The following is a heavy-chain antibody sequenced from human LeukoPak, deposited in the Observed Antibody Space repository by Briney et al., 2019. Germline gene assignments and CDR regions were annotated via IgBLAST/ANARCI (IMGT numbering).Heavy chain of an antibody. CDR3: TKDYLSVYCGGDCYSQLDY. D-gene: IGHD2-21*02. CDR1: GFTFSNYG. J-gene: IGHJ4*02. V-gene: IGHV3-30*02. Sequence: GGSLRLSCAASGFTFSNYGMHWVRQTPGKGLEWVAFIRFDGGNKYFADSVKGRFTISRDNSKNTLYLQMNSLRAEDTAVYYCTKDYLSVYCGGDCYSQLDYWGQGTLVTVSS. CDR2: IRFDGGNK.